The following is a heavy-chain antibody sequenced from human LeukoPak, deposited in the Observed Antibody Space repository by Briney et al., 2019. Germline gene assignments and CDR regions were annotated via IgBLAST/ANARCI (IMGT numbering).Heavy chain of an antibody. CDR1: GYTFTSYY. D-gene: IGHD6-13*01. CDR2: INPSGGST. Sequence: ASVKVSCKASGYTFTSYYMHWVRQAPGQGLEWMGIINPSGGSTSYAQKFQGRVTTTRDTSTSTVYMELSSLRSEDTAVYYCARVLRPKSSSWHHNWFDPWGQGTLVTVSS. V-gene: IGHV1-46*01. J-gene: IGHJ5*02. CDR3: ARVLRPKSSSWHHNWFDP.